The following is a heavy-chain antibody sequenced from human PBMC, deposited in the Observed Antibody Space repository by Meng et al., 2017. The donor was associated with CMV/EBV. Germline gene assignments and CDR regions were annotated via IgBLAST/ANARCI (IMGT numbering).Heavy chain of an antibody. D-gene: IGHD5-12*01. J-gene: IGHJ4*02. CDR2: IIPIFGTA. V-gene: IGHV1-69*01. CDR3: AREGALAYFDY. Sequence: QARLVKAGGEEKEPRSCVEVSCKASGDTFSRYASSWVRQAPGQGLEWMRGIIPIFGTANYAQKFQGRVTITADESTSTAYMELSSLRSEYTAVYYCAREGALAYFDYWGQGTLVTVSS. CDR1: GDTFSRYA.